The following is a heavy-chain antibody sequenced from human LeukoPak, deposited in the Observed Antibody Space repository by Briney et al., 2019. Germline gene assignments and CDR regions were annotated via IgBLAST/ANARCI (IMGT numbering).Heavy chain of an antibody. CDR2: INHSGST. V-gene: IGHV4-34*01. CDR1: GGSFSGYY. Sequence: SETLSLTCAVYGGSFSGYYWSWIRQPPGKGLEWIGEINHSGSTNYNPSLKSRVTISVDTSKNQFSLKLSSVTAADTAVYYCAKAPSHDYYYYMDVWGKGTTVTVSS. J-gene: IGHJ6*03. CDR3: AKAPSHDYYYYMDV.